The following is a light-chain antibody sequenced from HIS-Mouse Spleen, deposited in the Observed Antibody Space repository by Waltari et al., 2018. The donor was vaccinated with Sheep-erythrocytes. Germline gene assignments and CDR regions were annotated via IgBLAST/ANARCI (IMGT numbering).Light chain of an antibody. J-gene: IGLJ3*02. V-gene: IGLV2-8*01. CDR3: SSYAGSNNWV. CDR2: EVS. CDR1: SSDVGGYNY. Sequence: QSALTQRPSASGSPGQSATISCTGTSSDVGGYNYVSLYQQHPGKSPKLMIYEVSKRPAGVPDRFSGSKPGNTASLTVSGLQAEDEADYYCSSYAGSNNWVFGGGTKLTVL.